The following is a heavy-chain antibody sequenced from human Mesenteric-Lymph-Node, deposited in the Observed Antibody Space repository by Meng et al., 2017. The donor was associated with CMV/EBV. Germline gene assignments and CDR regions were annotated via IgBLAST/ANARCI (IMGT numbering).Heavy chain of an antibody. CDR2: ISSSSSYI. Sequence: GESLKISCAASGFTFSSYSMNWVRQAPGKGLEWVSSISSSSSYIYYADSVKGRFTISRDNAKNSLYLQMNSLRAEDTAVYYCAVRQLPLDYRGQGTLVTVSS. CDR3: AVRQLPLDY. V-gene: IGHV3-21*01. J-gene: IGHJ4*02. CDR1: GFTFSSYS. D-gene: IGHD1-1*01.